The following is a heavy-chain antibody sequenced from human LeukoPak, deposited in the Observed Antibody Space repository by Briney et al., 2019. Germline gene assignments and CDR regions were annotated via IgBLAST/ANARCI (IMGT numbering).Heavy chain of an antibody. Sequence: GESLKISCKGSGYSFTSYWIGWVRQMPGKGLEWMGIIYLGDSDTRYSPSFQGQVTISADKSISTAYLQWSSLKASDTAMYYCARFGAGSSWPPHYYFDYWGQGTLVTVSS. CDR3: ARFGAGSSWPPHYYFDY. D-gene: IGHD6-13*01. CDR2: IYLGDSDT. J-gene: IGHJ4*02. V-gene: IGHV5-51*01. CDR1: GYSFTSYW.